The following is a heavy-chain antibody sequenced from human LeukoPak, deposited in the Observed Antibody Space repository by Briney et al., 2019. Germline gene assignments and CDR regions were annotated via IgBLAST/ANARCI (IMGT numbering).Heavy chain of an antibody. CDR3: ARSPLGHFYDILTGYYMYFDY. Sequence: GGSLRLSCAASGFTFSSYSMNWVRQAPGKGLEWVSSISSSNSYIYYADSVKGRFTISRDNAKNSLYLQMNSLRAEDTAVYYCARSPLGHFYDILTGYYMYFDYWGQGTLVTVSS. J-gene: IGHJ4*02. CDR1: GFTFSSYS. D-gene: IGHD3-9*01. CDR2: ISSSNSYI. V-gene: IGHV3-21*01.